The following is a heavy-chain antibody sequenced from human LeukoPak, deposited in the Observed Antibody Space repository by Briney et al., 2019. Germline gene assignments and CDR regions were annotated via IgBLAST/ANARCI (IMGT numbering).Heavy chain of an antibody. Sequence: SETQSLTCTVSGGSISSSGYYWGWLRQPPGKGLEWIGSIYYSGSTYYNPSLKSRVTISVDTSKNQFSLKLSSVTAADTAVYYCATSGGIVAKLDYWGQGTLVTVSS. J-gene: IGHJ4*02. V-gene: IGHV4-39*01. D-gene: IGHD5-12*01. CDR1: GGSISSSGYY. CDR2: IYYSGST. CDR3: ATSGGIVAKLDY.